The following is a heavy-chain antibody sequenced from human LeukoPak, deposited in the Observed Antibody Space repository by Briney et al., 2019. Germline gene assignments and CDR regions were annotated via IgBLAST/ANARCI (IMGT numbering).Heavy chain of an antibody. Sequence: PGGSLRLSCAASGFTFSSYGMHWVRQAPGKGLEWVAFIRYDGSNKYYPDSVKGRFTISRDNAKNTLYLQMNSLRAEDTAVYYCTTLYGDSLDYWGQGTLVTVSS. CDR2: IRYDGSNK. J-gene: IGHJ4*02. CDR3: TTLYGDSLDY. CDR1: GFTFSSYG. D-gene: IGHD2-21*02. V-gene: IGHV3-30*02.